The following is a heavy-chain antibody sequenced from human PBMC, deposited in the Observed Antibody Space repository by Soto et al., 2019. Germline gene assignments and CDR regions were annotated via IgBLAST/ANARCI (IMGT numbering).Heavy chain of an antibody. J-gene: IGHJ6*02. D-gene: IGHD6-13*01. V-gene: IGHV5-10-1*01. CDR2: IDPSDSYA. CDR3: ASTGMAAAGWAEGMDV. Sequence: PGESLKISCKGSGYSFTSYWISWVRQMPGKGLEWMGRIDPSDSYANYSPSFQGHVTISADKSISTAYLQWSSLKASDTAMYYCASTGMAAAGWAEGMDVWGQGTTVTVSS. CDR1: GYSFTSYW.